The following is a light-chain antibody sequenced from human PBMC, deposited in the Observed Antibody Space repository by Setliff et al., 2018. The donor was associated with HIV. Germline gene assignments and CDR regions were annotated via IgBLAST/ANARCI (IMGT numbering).Light chain of an antibody. CDR1: QSLLYSSNNKNA. V-gene: IGKV4-1*01. CDR3: QQYYLSPST. J-gene: IGKJ1*01. CDR2: WAS. Sequence: DIVMTQSPDSLTVSLGERATINCKSSQSLLYSSNNKNALAWYQQKPGQPPNLLISWASTREYGVPDRFSGSESGTDFTLTISSLQAEDVAVYYCQQYYLSPSTFGQGTKMDIK.